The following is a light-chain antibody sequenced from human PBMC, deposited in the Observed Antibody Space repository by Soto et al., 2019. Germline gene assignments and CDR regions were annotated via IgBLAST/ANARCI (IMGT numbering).Light chain of an antibody. CDR2: DVS. CDR1: QGLSSA. J-gene: IGKJ5*01. V-gene: IGKV1-13*02. CDR3: QQCNSYPIT. Sequence: AIQLTQSPSSRSGAVGDRVTMTCRASQGLSSALGWYQQKPGKPPKFLIYDVSTLESGAPSRFSGSGSGTVFTLTISSLQPEDFATYYCQQCNSYPITFGQGTRLEIK.